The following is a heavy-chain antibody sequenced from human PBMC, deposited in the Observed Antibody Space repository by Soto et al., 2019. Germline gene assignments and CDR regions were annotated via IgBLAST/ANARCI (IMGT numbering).Heavy chain of an antibody. CDR1: GFTLSDYC. CDR2: ISSSGSTI. J-gene: IGHJ3*02. V-gene: IGHV3-11*01. D-gene: IGHD6-13*01. Sequence: PGGSLRLSCAASGFTLSDYCMSWIRQAPGKGLEWVSYISSSGSTIYYADSVKGRFTISRDNAKNSLYLQMNSLRAEDTAVYYCASKQPVLGDGFDIWGQGTMVTVSS. CDR3: ASKQPVLGDGFDI.